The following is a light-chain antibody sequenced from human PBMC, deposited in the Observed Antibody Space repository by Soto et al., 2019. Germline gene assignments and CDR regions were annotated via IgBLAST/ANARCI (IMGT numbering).Light chain of an antibody. V-gene: IGKV3-15*01. Sequence: EIVMTQSPATLSVSPGERATLSCRASQSVSSNLAWYHQKPGQAPRLLIYGASTRATGIPARFSGSGSGTEFTLTISSLQSEDFAVYYCQQYNNWPRTFGQGTKVE. CDR3: QQYNNWPRT. J-gene: IGKJ1*01. CDR2: GAS. CDR1: QSVSSN.